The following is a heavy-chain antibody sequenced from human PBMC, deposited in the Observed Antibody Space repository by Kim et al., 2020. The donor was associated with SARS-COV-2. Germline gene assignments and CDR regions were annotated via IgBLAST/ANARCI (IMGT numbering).Heavy chain of an antibody. CDR3: ARGHRGSGDAFDI. CDR2: IYYSGST. D-gene: IGHD3-10*01. V-gene: IGHV4-30-2*01. J-gene: IGHJ3*02. Sequence: SETLSLTCTVSGGSISSGGYYWSWIRQPPGKGLEWIGYIYYSGSTYYNPSLKSRVTISVDRSKNQFSLKLSSVTAADTAVYYCARGHRGSGDAFDIWGQGTMVTVSS. CDR1: GGSISSGGYY.